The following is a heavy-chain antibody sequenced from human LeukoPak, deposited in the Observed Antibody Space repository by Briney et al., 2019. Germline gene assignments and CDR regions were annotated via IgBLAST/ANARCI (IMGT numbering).Heavy chain of an antibody. V-gene: IGHV3-11*01. CDR1: GFTFSDYY. CDR3: ARDRPGHSGYDGTPTDDY. Sequence: GSLRLSCAASGFTFSDYYMSWIRQAPGKGLEWVSYISSSGSTIYYADSVKGRFTISRDNAKNSLYLQMNSLRAEDTAVYYCARDRPGHSGYDGTPTDDYWGQGDLVTVSS. CDR2: ISSSGSTI. J-gene: IGHJ4*02. D-gene: IGHD5-12*01.